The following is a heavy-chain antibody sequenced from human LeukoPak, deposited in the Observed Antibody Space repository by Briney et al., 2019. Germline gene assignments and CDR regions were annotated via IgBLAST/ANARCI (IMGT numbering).Heavy chain of an antibody. CDR3: ARVYGSYYAFDI. CDR1: GFTVSSNY. Sequence: GGSLRLSCAASGFTVSSNYMSWVRQAPGKGLERVSIIYSASSTYYADSVKGRFTISRDNSKNTLYLQMNSLRAEDTVVYYCARVYGSYYAFDIWGQGTLVTVSS. CDR2: IYSASST. J-gene: IGHJ3*02. V-gene: IGHV3-66*02. D-gene: IGHD4-17*01.